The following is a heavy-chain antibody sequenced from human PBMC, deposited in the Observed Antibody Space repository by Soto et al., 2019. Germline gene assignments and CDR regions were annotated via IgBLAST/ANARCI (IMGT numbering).Heavy chain of an antibody. CDR2: INPSGGST. CDR1: GYTFTSYY. V-gene: IGHV1-46*01. CDR3: ARPLGWRDAFDI. Sequence: ASVKVSCKASGYTFTSYYMHWVRQAPGQGLEWMGIINPSGGSTSYAQKFQGRVTMTRDTSTSTVYMELNSLRAEDTAVYYCARPLGWRDAFDIWAQGTMVTVSS. D-gene: IGHD6-19*01. J-gene: IGHJ3*02.